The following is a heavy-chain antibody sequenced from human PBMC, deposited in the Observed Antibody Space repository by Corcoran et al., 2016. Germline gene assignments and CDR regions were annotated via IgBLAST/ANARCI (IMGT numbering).Heavy chain of an antibody. J-gene: IGHJ6*02. V-gene: IGHV3-43*01. D-gene: IGHD4-17*01. CDR3: AKDIGTALDYGDYYGGNYYGMDV. CDR2: ISWDGGST. Sequence: EVQLVESGGVVVQPGGSLRLSCAASGFTFDDYTMHWVRQAPGKGLEWVSLISWDGGSTYYADSVKGRFTISRDNSKNSLYLQMNSLRTEDTALYYCAKDIGTALDYGDYYGGNYYGMDVWGQGTTVTVSS. CDR1: GFTFDDYT.